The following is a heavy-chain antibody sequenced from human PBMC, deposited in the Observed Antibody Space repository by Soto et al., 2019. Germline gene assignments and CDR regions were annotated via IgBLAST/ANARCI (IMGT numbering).Heavy chain of an antibody. J-gene: IGHJ4*02. CDR2: IWYDGSNK. CDR3: ARDRRRHLEFPEYYFDY. D-gene: IGHD1-1*01. Sequence: GGSLRLYCAASGFTFSSYGMHWVRQAPGKGLEWVAVIWYDGSNKYYADSVKGRFTISRDNSKNTLYLQMNSLRAEDTAVYYCARDRRRHLEFPEYYFDYWGQGTLVTVSS. V-gene: IGHV3-33*01. CDR1: GFTFSSYG.